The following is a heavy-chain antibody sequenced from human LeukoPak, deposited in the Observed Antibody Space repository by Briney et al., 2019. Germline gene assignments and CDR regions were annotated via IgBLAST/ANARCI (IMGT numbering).Heavy chain of an antibody. CDR3: ARDRADYYDSSGSLYYFDY. J-gene: IGHJ4*02. Sequence: GASVKVSCKASGYTFTSYYMHWVRQAPGQGLEWMGIINPSGGSTSYAEKFQGRVTMTRDTSTSTVYMELSSLRSEDTAVYYCARDRADYYDSSGSLYYFDYWGQGTLVTVSS. CDR2: INPSGGST. CDR1: GYTFTSYY. V-gene: IGHV1-46*01. D-gene: IGHD3-22*01.